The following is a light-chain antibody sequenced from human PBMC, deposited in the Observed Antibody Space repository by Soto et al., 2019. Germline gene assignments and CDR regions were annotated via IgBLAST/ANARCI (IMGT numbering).Light chain of an antibody. Sequence: QSLLTQPASVSGSPGQSITISCPGTSSDVGAYNYDSWYQQYPGEAPRVIIYDVSHRPAGVSNRFSGSKSGNTASLTISGLQTQDEADYYCSSYTSISPYVFGAGTKVTVL. CDR1: SSDVGAYNY. V-gene: IGLV2-14*01. CDR2: DVS. CDR3: SSYTSISPYV. J-gene: IGLJ1*01.